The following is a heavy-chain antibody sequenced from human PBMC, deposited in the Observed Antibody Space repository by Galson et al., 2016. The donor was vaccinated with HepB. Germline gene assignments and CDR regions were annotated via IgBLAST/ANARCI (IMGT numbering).Heavy chain of an antibody. CDR1: GFTFDDYA. V-gene: IGHV3-9*01. Sequence: SLRLSCAASGFTFDDYAMHWVRQAPGKGLEWVSGISRNSGSIDYVDSVKGRFTISRDNAKNSLYLQMNSLRAEDTALYYCAKDRGTTNSRGHGMDVWGQGTTVTVSS. CDR2: ISRNSGSI. CDR3: AKDRGTTNSRGHGMDV. D-gene: IGHD2/OR15-2a*01. J-gene: IGHJ6*02.